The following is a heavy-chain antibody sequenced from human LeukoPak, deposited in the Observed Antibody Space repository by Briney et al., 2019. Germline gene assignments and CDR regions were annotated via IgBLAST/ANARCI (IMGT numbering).Heavy chain of an antibody. CDR2: IRYDGSNK. D-gene: IGHD3-3*01. Sequence: PGGSLRLSCAASGFTFSSYGMHWVRQAPGKGLEWVAFIRYDGSNKYYADSVKGRFTISRDNSKNTLYLQMNSLKTEDTAVYYCTTDYENWFDPWGQGTLVTVSS. J-gene: IGHJ5*02. CDR1: GFTFSSYG. CDR3: TTDYENWFDP. V-gene: IGHV3-30*02.